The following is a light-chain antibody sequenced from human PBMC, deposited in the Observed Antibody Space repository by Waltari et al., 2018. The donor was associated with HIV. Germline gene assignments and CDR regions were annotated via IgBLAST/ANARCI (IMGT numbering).Light chain of an antibody. J-gene: IGLJ2*01. CDR1: SSNIGSNP. V-gene: IGLV1-44*01. Sequence: QSVLTQPPSASGTPGQRVTISCSGSSSNIGSNPVYWYQQLPGTAPKALIYSSSHRPSGVPYRFSASKSGTSASLAISGLQSEDEADYYCAAWDDSLNGPVFGGGTKLTVL. CDR2: SSS. CDR3: AAWDDSLNGPV.